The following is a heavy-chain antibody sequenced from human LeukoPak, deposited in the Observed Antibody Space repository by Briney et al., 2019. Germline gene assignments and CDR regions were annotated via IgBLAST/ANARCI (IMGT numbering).Heavy chain of an antibody. CDR2: TKQDGGEK. D-gene: IGHD6-25*01. CDR1: GFTLSSNY. CDR3: ARGGGPDSWFDP. V-gene: IGHV3-7*01. J-gene: IGHJ5*02. Sequence: GGSLRLSCAASGFTLSSNYMTWVRQAPGKGLEWVANTKQDGGEKYYVDSVKGRFTISRDNAKNSLYLQMNSLRGEDTAVYYCARGGGPDSWFDPWGQGTLVTVSS.